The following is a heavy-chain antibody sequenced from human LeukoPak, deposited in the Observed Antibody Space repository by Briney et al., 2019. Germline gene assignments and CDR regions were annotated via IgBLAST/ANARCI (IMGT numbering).Heavy chain of an antibody. CDR2: INPNSGGT. J-gene: IGHJ4*02. D-gene: IGHD5-12*01. Sequence: ASVKVSCKASGYTFTGYYMHWVRQAPGQGLEWMGWINPNSGGTNYAQKFQGRVTMTRDTSISTAYMELSRLRSDDTAVYYCTRGRSGYDYFDYWGQGTLVTVSS. CDR3: TRGRSGYDYFDY. CDR1: GYTFTGYY. V-gene: IGHV1-2*02.